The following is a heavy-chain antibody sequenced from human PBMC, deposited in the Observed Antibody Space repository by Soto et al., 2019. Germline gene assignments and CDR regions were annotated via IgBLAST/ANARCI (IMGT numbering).Heavy chain of an antibody. CDR3: ARDPSYYGMDV. J-gene: IGHJ6*02. Sequence: QVQLVQSGAEEKKPGASVKVSCKASGYTFTSYAMHWVRQAPGQRLEWMGWINAGNGNTKYSQKFQGRVTLTRDPSASTAYMELSSLRSEDTAVYYCARDPSYYGMDVWGQGTTVTVSS. CDR2: INAGNGNT. CDR1: GYTFTSYA. V-gene: IGHV1-3*05.